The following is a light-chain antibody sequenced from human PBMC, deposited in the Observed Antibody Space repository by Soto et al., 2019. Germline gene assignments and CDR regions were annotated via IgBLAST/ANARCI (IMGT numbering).Light chain of an antibody. Sequence: QSVLTQPPSASGTPGQRVTISCSGSSSNIGSNTVNWYQQLPGTAPKLLIYGTNQRPSGVPDRFSGSKSGTSASLAISGLQSEDEADYYCAAWDDSLNGYVVFGGGTKLPVL. CDR3: AAWDDSLNGYVV. V-gene: IGLV1-44*01. CDR2: GTN. J-gene: IGLJ2*01. CDR1: SSNIGSNT.